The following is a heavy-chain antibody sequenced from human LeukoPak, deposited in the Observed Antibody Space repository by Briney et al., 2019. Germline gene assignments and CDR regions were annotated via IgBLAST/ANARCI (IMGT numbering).Heavy chain of an antibody. V-gene: IGHV3-30*18. CDR1: GFTFSSYG. CDR2: ISCDGSNK. J-gene: IGHJ4*02. D-gene: IGHD6-13*01. CDR3: AKGFGYSSSWSPDY. Sequence: GGSLRLSCAASGFTFSSYGMHWVRQAPGKGLEWVAVISCDGSNKYYADSVKGRFTISRDNSKNTLYLQMNSLRAEDTAVYYCAKGFGYSSSWSPDYWGQGTLVTVSS.